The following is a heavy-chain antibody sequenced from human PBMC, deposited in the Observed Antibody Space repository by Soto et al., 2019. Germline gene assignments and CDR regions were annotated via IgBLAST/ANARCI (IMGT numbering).Heavy chain of an antibody. Sequence: QVQLVQSGAELKKPGVSLKVSCKASGYTFSNYDMNWVRQATGQGPEWIGWVNPNNGDTGYAQKFQGRVTLTTDISTTTAYMELTSLRSEDTAIYYCAKVSRKGSAIDFDYWGQGTLITVSS. J-gene: IGHJ4*02. CDR3: AKVSRKGSAIDFDY. CDR1: GYTFSNYD. D-gene: IGHD3-10*01. CDR2: VNPNNGDT. V-gene: IGHV1-8*01.